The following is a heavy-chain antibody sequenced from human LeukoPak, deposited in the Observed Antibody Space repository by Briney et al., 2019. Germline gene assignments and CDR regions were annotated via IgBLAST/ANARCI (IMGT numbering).Heavy chain of an antibody. CDR1: GYTFTSYY. CDR2: INPSGGST. Sequence: ASVKVSCKASGYTFTSYYMHWVRQAPGQGLEWMGIINPSGGSTSYAQKFQGRVTMTRDTSTSTVYMELCSLRSEDTAVYYCARTQWELNWFDPWGQGTLVTVSS. V-gene: IGHV1-46*01. CDR3: ARTQWELNWFDP. D-gene: IGHD1-26*01. J-gene: IGHJ5*02.